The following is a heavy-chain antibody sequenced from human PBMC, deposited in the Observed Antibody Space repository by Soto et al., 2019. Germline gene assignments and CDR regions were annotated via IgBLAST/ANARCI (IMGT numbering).Heavy chain of an antibody. Sequence: EVQLLESVGGLVQPGVSLRLSCAVSVFILSPYSRSWVRQAPGKGLEWVAGISAGGGNTYYAYSVRGRFTISRDNSKDTLYLHITSLRAEDTDFYYGAKHAGYQLVSWFDPWGQGTLVNVSS. D-gene: IGHD2-2*01. CDR1: VFILSPYS. V-gene: IGHV3-23*01. J-gene: IGHJ5*02. CDR3: AKHAGYQLVSWFDP. CDR2: ISAGGGNT.